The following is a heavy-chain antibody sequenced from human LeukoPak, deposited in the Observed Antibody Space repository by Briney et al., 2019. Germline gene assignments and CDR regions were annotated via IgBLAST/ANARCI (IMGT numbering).Heavy chain of an antibody. CDR3: ARGSIAVAGDFDY. J-gene: IGHJ4*02. CDR2: IYHSGST. CDR1: GGSISSGGYY. D-gene: IGHD6-13*01. Sequence: SETLSLTCTVSGGSISSGGYYWSWIRQPPGKGLEWIGYIYHSGSTNYNPSLKSRVTISVDTSKNQFSLKLSSVTAADTAVYYCARGSIAVAGDFDYWGQGTLVTVSS. V-gene: IGHV4-61*08.